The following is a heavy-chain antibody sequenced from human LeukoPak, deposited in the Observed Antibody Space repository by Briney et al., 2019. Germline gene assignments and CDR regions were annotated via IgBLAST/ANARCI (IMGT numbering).Heavy chain of an antibody. J-gene: IGHJ6*02. CDR3: AKNLYCGGGSCYPSALGMDV. CDR2: IGGRDGST. Sequence: GGSLRLSCAASGFTFSSYGMSWVRQAPGKGLEWVSAIGGRDGSTYYADSVKGRFTISRDNSKNTLYVQMNSLRAEDTAVYYCAKNLYCGGGSCYPSALGMDVWGQGTTVTVSS. V-gene: IGHV3-23*01. CDR1: GFTFSSYG. D-gene: IGHD2-15*01.